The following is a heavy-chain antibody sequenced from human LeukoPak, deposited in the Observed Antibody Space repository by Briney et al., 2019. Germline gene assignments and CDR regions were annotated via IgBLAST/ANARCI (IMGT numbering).Heavy chain of an antibody. CDR3: ARDLEGYCSSTSCHQFDY. CDR1: GFTFSSYS. CDR2: ISSSSSTI. J-gene: IGHJ4*02. Sequence: PGGSLRLSCAASGFTFSSYSMNWVRQAPGKGPEWVSYISSSSSTIYYADSVKGRFTISRDNAKNSLYLQMNSLRAEDTAVYYCARDLEGYCSSTSCHQFDYWGQGTLVTVSS. V-gene: IGHV3-48*01. D-gene: IGHD2-2*01.